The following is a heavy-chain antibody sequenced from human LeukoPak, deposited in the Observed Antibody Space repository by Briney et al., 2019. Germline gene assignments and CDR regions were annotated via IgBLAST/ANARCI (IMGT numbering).Heavy chain of an antibody. D-gene: IGHD2-2*01. CDR1: GGSISSSSYY. CDR3: ARAVLGYCSSTSCRYFDY. CDR2: IYYSGST. Sequence: SETLSLTCTASGGSISSSSYYWGWIRQPPGKGLEWIGSIYYSGSTYYNPSLKSRVTISVDTSKNQFSLKLSSVTAADTAVYYCARAVLGYCSSTSCRYFDYWGQGTLVTVSS. V-gene: IGHV4-39*07. J-gene: IGHJ4*02.